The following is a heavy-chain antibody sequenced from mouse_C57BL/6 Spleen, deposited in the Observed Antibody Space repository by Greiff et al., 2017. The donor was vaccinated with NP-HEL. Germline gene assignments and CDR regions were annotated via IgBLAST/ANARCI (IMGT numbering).Heavy chain of an antibody. CDR3: ARREKLELAMDY. Sequence: QVQLQQSGAELANPGASVKLSCKASGYTFTSYWMHWIQHRPGQGLEWIGYINPSSGYPTYNQKFKDKATLTADKSSSTVYMQLSRLTYEDSAVYYCARREKLELAMDYWGQGTSVTVSS. D-gene: IGHD4-1*01. V-gene: IGHV1-7*01. CDR2: INPSSGYP. J-gene: IGHJ4*01. CDR1: GYTFTSYW.